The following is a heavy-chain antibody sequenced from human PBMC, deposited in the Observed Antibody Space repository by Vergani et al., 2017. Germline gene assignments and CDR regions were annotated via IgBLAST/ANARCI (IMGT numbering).Heavy chain of an antibody. Sequence: QVTFKESGPALVNPRQALTLTCTFSGFSLTSSGMRVSWFRQSPGKALEWLARIDWDDDKFYSASLKTRLAISKDLSNDLVVLTMTNMGPADTGTYYCAWTGGGPPYRRGLYYFDFGGQGTLVTVSS. CDR1: GFSLTSSGMR. D-gene: IGHD3-16*01. CDR2: IDWDDDK. V-gene: IGHV2-70*04. J-gene: IGHJ4*02. CDR3: AWTGGGPPYRRGLYYFDF.